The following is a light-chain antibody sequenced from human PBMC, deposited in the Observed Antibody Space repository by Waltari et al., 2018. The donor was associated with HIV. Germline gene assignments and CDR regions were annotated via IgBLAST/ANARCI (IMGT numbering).Light chain of an antibody. J-gene: IGLJ3*02. V-gene: IGLV1-47*01. Sequence: QSALTQTPSASGTPGQRVTMSCSGRTSNFGSNYVYWSQQIPGTAPKLLMIRKNHRPSGGADGCSGSKEGTSASLAISGRRSEDEADYYCAAWDNRLSAWVFGGGTKVTVL. CDR1: TSNFGSNY. CDR3: AAWDNRLSAWV. CDR2: RKN.